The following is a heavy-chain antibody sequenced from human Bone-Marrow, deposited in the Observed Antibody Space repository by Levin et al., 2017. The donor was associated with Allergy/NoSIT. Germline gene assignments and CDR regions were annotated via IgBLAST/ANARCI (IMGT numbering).Heavy chain of an antibody. CDR3: ASFAAGPYYFDY. CDR1: GGSISSYY. Sequence: GSLRLSCTVSGGSISSYYWSWIRQPPGKGLEWIGYIYYSGSTNYNPSLKSRVTISVDTSKNQFSLKLSSVTAADTAVYYCASFAAGPYYFDYWGQGTLVTVSS. CDR2: IYYSGST. J-gene: IGHJ4*02. V-gene: IGHV4-59*01. D-gene: IGHD6-13*01.